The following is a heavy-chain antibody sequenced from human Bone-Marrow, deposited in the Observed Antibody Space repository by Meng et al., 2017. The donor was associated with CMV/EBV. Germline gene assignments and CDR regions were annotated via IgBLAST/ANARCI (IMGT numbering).Heavy chain of an antibody. CDR3: AKEAVVVVPAAIIPLDY. D-gene: IGHD2-2*02. CDR1: GFTFGSHG. CDR2: ISGSGGST. V-gene: IGHV3-23*01. Sequence: GESLKISCVASGFTFGSHGTHWVRQAPGKGLEWVAVISGSGGSTYYADSVKGRFTISRDNSKNTLYLQMNSLRAEDTAVYYCAKEAVVVVPAAIIPLDYCGQGTLVTVSS. J-gene: IGHJ4*02.